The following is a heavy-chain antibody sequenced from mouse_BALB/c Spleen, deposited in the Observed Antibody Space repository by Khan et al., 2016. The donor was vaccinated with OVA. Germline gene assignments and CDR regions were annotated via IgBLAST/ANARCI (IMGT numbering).Heavy chain of an antibody. Sequence: EVELVESGGDVVKPGGSLKLSCAASGFTFSTHGMSWVRQTPDKRLEWVATVSTGGHYTYYPDTVKGRFTISRDNATDTLYLQLTSLKSEDTAMFYCARHAYFNDSEVFAYWGQGTLVTVSA. J-gene: IGHJ3*01. CDR2: VSTGGHYT. D-gene: IGHD1-1*01. V-gene: IGHV5-6*01. CDR1: GFTFSTHG. CDR3: ARHAYFNDSEVFAY.